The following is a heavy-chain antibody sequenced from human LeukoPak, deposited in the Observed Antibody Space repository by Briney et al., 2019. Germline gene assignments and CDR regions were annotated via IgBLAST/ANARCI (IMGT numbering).Heavy chain of an antibody. CDR1: GFTFSSYA. CDR3: ARASYSSGWYPTNYYYYYGMDV. J-gene: IGHJ6*02. D-gene: IGHD6-19*01. V-gene: IGHV3-30-3*01. CDR2: ISYDGSNK. Sequence: GGSLRLSCAASGFTFSSYAMHWVRQAPGKGLEWVAVISYDGSNKYYADSVKGRFTISRDNSKNTLYLQMNSLRAEDTAVYYCARASYSSGWYPTNYYYYYGMDVWGQGTTVTVSS.